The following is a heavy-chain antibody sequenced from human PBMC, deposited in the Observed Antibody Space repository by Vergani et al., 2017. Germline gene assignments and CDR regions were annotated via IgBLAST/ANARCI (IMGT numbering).Heavy chain of an antibody. J-gene: IGHJ4*02. CDR3: ARSRGAAAHDY. Sequence: QVQLQESGPGLVKPSQTLSLTCTVSGGSISSGGYYWSWIRQHPGKGLEWIGYIYYSGSTYYNPSLKSRVTISVDTSKTQYSLKLRSVTAADTAVYYCARSRGAAAHDYWGQGTLVTVSS. CDR2: IYYSGST. V-gene: IGHV4-31*03. CDR1: GGSISSGGYY. D-gene: IGHD6-13*01.